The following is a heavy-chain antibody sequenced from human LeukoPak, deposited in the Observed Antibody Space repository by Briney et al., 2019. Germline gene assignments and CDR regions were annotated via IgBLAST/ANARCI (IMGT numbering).Heavy chain of an antibody. J-gene: IGHJ4*02. CDR2: INHSGST. Sequence: SETLSLTCAVYGGSFSGYYWSWIRQPPGKGLEWIGEINHSGSTNYNPSLKSRVTISVDTSKNQFSLKLSSVTAADTAVYYCARARRDKGYYSSGEYYFDYWGQGTLVTVSS. D-gene: IGHD6-19*01. CDR3: ARARRDKGYYSSGEYYFDY. V-gene: IGHV4-34*01. CDR1: GGSFSGYY.